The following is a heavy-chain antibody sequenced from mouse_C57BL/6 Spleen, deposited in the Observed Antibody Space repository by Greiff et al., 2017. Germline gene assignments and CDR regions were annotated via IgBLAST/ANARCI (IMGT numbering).Heavy chain of an antibody. Sequence: QVQLKEPGAELVRPGASVTLSCKASGYTFTDYEMHWVKQTPVHGLEWIGAIDPETGGTAYNQKFKGKAILTADKSSSTAYMELRSLTSEDSAVYYCTNRYYGSSHWGQGTTLTVSS. J-gene: IGHJ2*01. D-gene: IGHD1-1*01. CDR1: GYTFTDYE. CDR3: TNRYYGSSH. CDR2: IDPETGGT. V-gene: IGHV1-15*01.